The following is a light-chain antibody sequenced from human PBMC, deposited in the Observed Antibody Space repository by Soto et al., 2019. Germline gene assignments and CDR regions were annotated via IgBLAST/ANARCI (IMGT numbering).Light chain of an antibody. V-gene: IGKV1-39*01. CDR3: QQSKSTPPT. Sequence: DSQMSQSPSYLAASGGDRVTITCRANERIYTYLNWYQQKPGQAPKLLIYTASSLQSGVPSRFSGSGSGTDFTLTISSLQPEDFAIYYCQQSKSTPPTFGQGARLEI. J-gene: IGKJ5*01. CDR2: TAS. CDR1: ERIYTY.